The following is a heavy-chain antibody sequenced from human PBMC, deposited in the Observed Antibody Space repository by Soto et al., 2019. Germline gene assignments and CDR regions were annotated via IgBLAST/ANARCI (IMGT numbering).Heavy chain of an antibody. Sequence: SVKVSCKASGGTFSSYAISWVRQAPGQGLEWMGGIIPIFGTANYAQKFQGRVTITADESTSTAYMEMSSLRSEDTAVYYCARGTITYYYDSSGSPSPPDGWFDPWGQGTLVTVSS. J-gene: IGHJ5*02. CDR1: GGTFSSYA. V-gene: IGHV1-69*13. CDR3: ARGTITYYYDSSGSPSPPDGWFDP. CDR2: IIPIFGTA. D-gene: IGHD3-22*01.